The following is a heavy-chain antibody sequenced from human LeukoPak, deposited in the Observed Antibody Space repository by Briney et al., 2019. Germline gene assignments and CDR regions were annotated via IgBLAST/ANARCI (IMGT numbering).Heavy chain of an antibody. J-gene: IGHJ4*02. Sequence: SETLSLTCAVSGYSISSGYYWGWIRQPPGKGLEWIGSIYHSGSTYYNPSLKSRVTISVDTSKNQFSLKLSSVTAADTAVYYCARDRGPHITMVRGVISPYFGYWGQGTLVTVSS. D-gene: IGHD3-10*01. CDR1: GYSISSGYY. CDR2: IYHSGST. CDR3: ARDRGPHITMVRGVISPYFGY. V-gene: IGHV4-38-2*02.